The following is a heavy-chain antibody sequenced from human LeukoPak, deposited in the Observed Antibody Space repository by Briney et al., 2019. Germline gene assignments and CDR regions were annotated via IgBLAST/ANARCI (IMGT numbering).Heavy chain of an antibody. V-gene: IGHV3-33*01. J-gene: IGHJ4*02. CDR1: GFTFSSYG. D-gene: IGHD6-19*01. Sequence: GRSLRLSCAASGFTFSSYGMHWVRQAPGQGLEWVAVIWYDASNKYYADSVKGRFTISRDNSKNTVYLQMNSLRAEDTAVYYCARASDSGWSYFDYWGQGTLVTVSS. CDR3: ARASDSGWSYFDY. CDR2: IWYDASNK.